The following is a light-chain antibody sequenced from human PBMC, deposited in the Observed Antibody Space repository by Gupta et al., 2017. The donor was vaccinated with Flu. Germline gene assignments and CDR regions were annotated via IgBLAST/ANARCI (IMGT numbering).Light chain of an antibody. CDR3: ATWDDSRSGWV. Sequence: QPVLPQPPSASGTPGQRVTISCSRSSSNIGSNYVYWYQQLPGTAPKLLIYRNNRRPSGVPDRFSGSKSGTSASLAISGLRSEDEADYYCATWDDSRSGWVFGGGTKLTVL. CDR2: RNN. V-gene: IGLV1-47*01. CDR1: SSNIGSNY. J-gene: IGLJ3*02.